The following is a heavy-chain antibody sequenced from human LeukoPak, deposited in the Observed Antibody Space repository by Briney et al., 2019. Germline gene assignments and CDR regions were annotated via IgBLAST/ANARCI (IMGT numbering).Heavy chain of an antibody. D-gene: IGHD3-22*01. CDR3: AKDKWPYYYDSSDLGAAFDL. J-gene: IGHJ3*01. V-gene: IGHV3-23*01. CDR2: ISASGGST. Sequence: GGSLRLSCAASGFTFSSFATSWVRQAPGKGLEWVPGISASGGSTYYADSVKGRFTISRDNSKNTLYLQMNSLRAEDTAVYYCAKDKWPYYYDSSDLGAAFDLWGQGTMVTVSS. CDR1: GFTFSSFA.